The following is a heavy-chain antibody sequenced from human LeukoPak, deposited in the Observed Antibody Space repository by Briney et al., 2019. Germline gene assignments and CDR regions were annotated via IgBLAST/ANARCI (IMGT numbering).Heavy chain of an antibody. J-gene: IGHJ6*02. V-gene: IGHV1-69*13. CDR1: GGTFSSYA. D-gene: IGHD6-19*01. CDR2: IIPIFGTA. Sequence: ASVKVSCKASGGTFSSYAISWVRQAPGQGLEWMGGIIPIFGTANYAQKFQGSVTITADESTSTAYMELSSLRSEDTAVYYCARKGIAVAGTNYYGMDVWGQGTTVTVSS. CDR3: ARKGIAVAGTNYYGMDV.